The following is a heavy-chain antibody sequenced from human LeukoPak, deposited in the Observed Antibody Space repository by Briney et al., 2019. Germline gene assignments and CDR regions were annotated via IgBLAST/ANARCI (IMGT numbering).Heavy chain of an antibody. CDR2: ISSSGSTI. J-gene: IGHJ4*02. Sequence: PGGSLRLSCAASGFTFSSYEMNWVRQAPGKGLEWVSYISSSGSTIYYADSVKGRFTISRDNAKNSLYLQMNSLRAEDTAVYYCARVRGIAVDYWGQGTLVTVSS. CDR3: ARVRGIAVDY. V-gene: IGHV3-48*03. D-gene: IGHD6-13*01. CDR1: GFTFSSYE.